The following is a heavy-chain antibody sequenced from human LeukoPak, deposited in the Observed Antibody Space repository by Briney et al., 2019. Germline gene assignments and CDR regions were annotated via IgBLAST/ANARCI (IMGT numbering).Heavy chain of an antibody. CDR2: ISTSGGGT. J-gene: IGHJ5*02. V-gene: IGHV3-64D*06. CDR3: VKYSNSCYDP. Sequence: GGSLRLSCSASGFIFSNYAMHWVRQAPGKGLEYVSAISTSGGGTYYADSVKGRFPISRDNSKNTLYLQMSSLRAEDTAVYYCVKYSNSCYDPWGQGTLVTVSS. D-gene: IGHD6-13*01. CDR1: GFIFSNYA.